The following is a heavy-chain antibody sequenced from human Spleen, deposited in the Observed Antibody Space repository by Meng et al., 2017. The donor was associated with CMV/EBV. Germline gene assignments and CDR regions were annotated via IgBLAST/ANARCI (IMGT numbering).Heavy chain of an antibody. J-gene: IGHJ4*02. CDR2: LNGVGGSR. D-gene: IGHD3-16*01. Sequence: GESLKISCSASEFTFMRHHMNWVRQAPGKGLEWVSGLNGVGGSRDYADSVKGRFTISRDNAKNSLYLQMNGLRAEDTAFYYCARVKGGAIDYWGQGTLVTVSS. CDR1: EFTFMRHH. CDR3: ARVKGGAIDY. V-gene: IGHV3-20*04.